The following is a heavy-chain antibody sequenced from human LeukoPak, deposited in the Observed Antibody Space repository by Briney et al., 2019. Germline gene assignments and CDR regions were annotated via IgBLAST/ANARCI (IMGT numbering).Heavy chain of an antibody. CDR1: GGSISSYY. CDR3: ARYLSGYLDY. CDR2: IYYSGST. Sequence: SETLSLTCSVSGGSISSYYWSWIRQPPGEGLEWIGYIYYSGSTNYNPSLKSRVTISVDTSKNQFSLKLSSVTAADTAVYYCARYLSGYLDYWGQGTLVTVSS. D-gene: IGHD3-9*01. V-gene: IGHV4-59*01. J-gene: IGHJ4*02.